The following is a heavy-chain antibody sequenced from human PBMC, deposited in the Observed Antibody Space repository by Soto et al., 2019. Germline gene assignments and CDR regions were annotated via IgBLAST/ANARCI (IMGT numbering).Heavy chain of an antibody. V-gene: IGHV1-69*01. CDR3: ATLPATIAAAAAGDDAFDI. CDR1: GGTFSSYA. D-gene: IGHD6-13*01. CDR2: IIPIFGTA. Sequence: QVQLVQSGAEVKKPGSSVKVSCKASGGTFSSYAISWVRQAPGQGLEWMGGIIPIFGTANYAQKFQGRVTITADESTSTAYMELSSLRSEDTAVYYCATLPATIAAAAAGDDAFDIWGQGTMVTVSS. J-gene: IGHJ3*02.